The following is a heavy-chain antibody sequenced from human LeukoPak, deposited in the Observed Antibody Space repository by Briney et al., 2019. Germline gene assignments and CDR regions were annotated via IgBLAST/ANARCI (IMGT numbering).Heavy chain of an antibody. D-gene: IGHD3-10*01. CDR3: ARRLWFGEPPVSYFDY. CDR1: GGNFIGYY. CDR2: INHSGST. Sequence: NPPETLSLTCAVYGGNFIGYYWSWIRQTQGKGLEWIGEINHSGSTNYSPSLKSRVTISVDTSKNQFSLKLSSVTAADTAVYYCARRLWFGEPPVSYFDYWGQGTLVTVSS. V-gene: IGHV4-34*01. J-gene: IGHJ4*02.